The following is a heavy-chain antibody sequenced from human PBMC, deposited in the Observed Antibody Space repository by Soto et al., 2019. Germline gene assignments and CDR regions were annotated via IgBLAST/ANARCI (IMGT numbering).Heavy chain of an antibody. CDR3: RRSSRYSTDV. J-gene: IGHJ6*02. Sequence: QLQLQQSGPGLVKPSETLSLTCTVSGGSISSSSYWGWIRQPPGKGLEWIGSMYSIGSTYYTPSLKTRATISVDTYKIQFSLTLSSVTAADTAVYYCRRSSRYSTDVWGQGTRVTVSS. CDR1: GGSISSSSY. CDR2: MYSIGST. V-gene: IGHV4-39*01. D-gene: IGHD6-13*01.